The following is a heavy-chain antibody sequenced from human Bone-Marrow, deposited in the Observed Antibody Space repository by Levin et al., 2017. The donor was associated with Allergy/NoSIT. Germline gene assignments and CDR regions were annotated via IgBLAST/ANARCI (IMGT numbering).Heavy chain of an antibody. V-gene: IGHV3-15*01. CDR3: TISEIDY. CDR1: GLNFYNAW. CDR2: IKSKTDGGTT. J-gene: IGHJ4*02. Sequence: GGSLRLSCAASGLNFYNAWMSWVRQAPGQGLEWVGRIKSKTDGGTTDYAAPVKGRFTISRDDSKNTLYLQMNSLKTEDTAVYYCTISEIDYWGQGTLVTVSS.